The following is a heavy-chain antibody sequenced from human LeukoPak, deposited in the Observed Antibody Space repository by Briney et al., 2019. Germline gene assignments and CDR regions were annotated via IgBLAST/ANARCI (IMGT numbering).Heavy chain of an antibody. Sequence: GESLKISCQGSGYSFTSYWISWVRQMPGKGLERMGRIDPSDSYTNYSPSFQGHVTISADKSISTAYLQWSSLKASDTAMYYCARRRDGGYDEPPDYWGQGTLVTVSS. CDR1: GYSFTSYW. V-gene: IGHV5-10-1*01. D-gene: IGHD5-12*01. CDR3: ARRRDGGYDEPPDY. J-gene: IGHJ4*02. CDR2: IDPSDSYT.